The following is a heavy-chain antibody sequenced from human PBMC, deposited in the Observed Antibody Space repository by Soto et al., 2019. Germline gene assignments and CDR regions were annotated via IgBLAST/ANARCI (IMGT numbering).Heavy chain of an antibody. J-gene: IGHJ4*02. CDR3: ARSIVVVTALDY. Sequence: QVQLVQSGAEEKKPGASVKVSCKASGYTFTSYAMHWVRQAPGQRLEWMGWINAGNGNTKYSQKFQVRVTITRDTSASTLYMELSSLRSEDTAVYYCARSIVVVTALDYWGQGTLVTVSS. V-gene: IGHV1-3*05. CDR1: GYTFTSYA. CDR2: INAGNGNT. D-gene: IGHD2-21*02.